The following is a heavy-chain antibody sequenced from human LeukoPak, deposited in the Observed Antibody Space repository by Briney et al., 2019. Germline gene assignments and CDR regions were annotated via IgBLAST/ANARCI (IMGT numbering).Heavy chain of an antibody. J-gene: IGHJ5*02. CDR3: ARDTYSSGWYGP. D-gene: IGHD6-19*01. CDR2: IYYSGST. Sequence: SETLSLTCSVSDDSITMYYWSWIRQPPGKGLEWIGYIYYSGSTNYNPSLKSRVTISVDTSKNQFSLKLSSVTAADTAVYYCARDTYSSGWYGPWGQGTLVTVSS. V-gene: IGHV4-59*01. CDR1: DDSITMYY.